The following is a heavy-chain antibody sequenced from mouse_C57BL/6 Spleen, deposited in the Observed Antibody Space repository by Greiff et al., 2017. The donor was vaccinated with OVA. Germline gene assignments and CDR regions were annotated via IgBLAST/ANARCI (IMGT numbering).Heavy chain of an antibody. CDR2: IDPSDSYT. D-gene: IGHD1-1*01. V-gene: IGHV1-50*01. CDR1: GYTFTSYW. CDR3: ARWSGSSSYYFDY. Sequence: VQLQQSGAELVKPGASVKLSCKASGYTFTSYWMQWVKQRPGQGLEWIGEIDPSDSYTNYNQKFKGKATLTVDTSSSTAYMQLSSLTSEDSAVYYCARWSGSSSYYFDYWGQGTTLTVSS. J-gene: IGHJ2*01.